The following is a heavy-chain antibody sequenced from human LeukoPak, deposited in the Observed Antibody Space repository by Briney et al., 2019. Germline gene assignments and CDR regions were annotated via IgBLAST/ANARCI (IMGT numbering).Heavy chain of an antibody. V-gene: IGHV1-18*01. CDR3: ARDPGYFGYYYYMDV. CDR1: GYTFTSYG. CDR2: ISAYNGNT. Sequence: ASVKVSCKASGYTFTSYGISWVRQAPGQGLEWMGWISAYNGNTNYAQKLQGRVTMTTDTSTSTAYMELRSLRSDDTAVYYCARDPGYFGYYYYMDVWGKGTTVTVSS. J-gene: IGHJ6*03. D-gene: IGHD2/OR15-2a*01.